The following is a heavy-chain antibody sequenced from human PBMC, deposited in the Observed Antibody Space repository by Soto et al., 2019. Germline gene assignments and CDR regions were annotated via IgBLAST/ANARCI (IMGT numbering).Heavy chain of an antibody. V-gene: IGHV4-34*01. CDR1: GGSFSGYY. Sequence: QVQVQQWGAGLLKSSETLSLTCAVYGGSFSGYYWSWIRQSPGKGLEWIGEVNPTGSTKYNPSLNSRVTISVDTSKNQFSLNLNSVTAADTALYYCARSREQWLVDAFDIWGQGTMVTVSS. CDR2: VNPTGST. D-gene: IGHD6-19*01. CDR3: ARSREQWLVDAFDI. J-gene: IGHJ3*02.